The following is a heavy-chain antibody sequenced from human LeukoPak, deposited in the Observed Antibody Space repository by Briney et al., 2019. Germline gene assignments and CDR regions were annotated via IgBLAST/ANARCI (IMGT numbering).Heavy chain of an antibody. CDR2: INHSGST. CDR3: ASGHRYSYGYRALYYYYGMDV. Sequence: NPSETLSLTCAVYGGSFSGYYWSWIRQPPGKGLEWIGEINHSGSTNYNPSLKSRVTISVDTSKNQFSLKLSSVTAADTAVYYCASGHRYSYGYRALYYYYGMDVWGQGTTVTVSS. J-gene: IGHJ6*02. V-gene: IGHV4-34*01. CDR1: GGSFSGYY. D-gene: IGHD5-18*01.